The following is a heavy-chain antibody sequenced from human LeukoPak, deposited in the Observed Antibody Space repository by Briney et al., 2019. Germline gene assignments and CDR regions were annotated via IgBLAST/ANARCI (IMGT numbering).Heavy chain of an antibody. CDR1: GFTFSTFG. V-gene: IGHV3-48*03. CDR3: ARGYSSSPAANYYYYYYIDV. Sequence: GGSLRLSCIASGFTFSTFGMNWVRQAPGKGLEWVSHISSSGRAIYSADSVKGRLTISRDNAENSLYLQMNSLRAEDTAVYFCARGYSSSPAANYYYYYYIDVWGKGTAVTVSS. CDR2: ISSSGRAI. D-gene: IGHD6-6*01. J-gene: IGHJ6*03.